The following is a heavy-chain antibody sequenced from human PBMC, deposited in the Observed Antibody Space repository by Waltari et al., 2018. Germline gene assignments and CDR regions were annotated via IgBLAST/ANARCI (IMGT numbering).Heavy chain of an antibody. J-gene: IGHJ4*02. Sequence: EVQLLESGGGLVQPGGSLRLSCAASGFTCSSYAMSWVRQAPGKGLVWVSAIRGSGGSTYYADSVKGRFTISRDNSKNTLYLQMNSLRAEDTAVYYCAKDFGYCSSTSCAVDYWGQGTLVTVSS. D-gene: IGHD2-2*01. CDR3: AKDFGYCSSTSCAVDY. CDR1: GFTCSSYA. CDR2: IRGSGGST. V-gene: IGHV3-23*01.